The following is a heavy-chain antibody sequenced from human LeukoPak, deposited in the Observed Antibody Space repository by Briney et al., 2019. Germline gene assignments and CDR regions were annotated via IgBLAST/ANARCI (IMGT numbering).Heavy chain of an antibody. Sequence: GRSLRLSCAASGFTFSSYGMHWVRRAPGGGLEGVPVISYDGRNKYYADSVKGRFTISRDTSKNTLYLQMNSLRAEDTAVYYCAKDWDPLVRRRRGNWFDPWGQGNLVTVSS. CDR2: ISYDGRNK. J-gene: IGHJ5*02. V-gene: IGHV3-30*18. CDR3: AKDWDPLVRRRRGNWFDP. CDR1: GFTFSSYG. D-gene: IGHD6-13*01.